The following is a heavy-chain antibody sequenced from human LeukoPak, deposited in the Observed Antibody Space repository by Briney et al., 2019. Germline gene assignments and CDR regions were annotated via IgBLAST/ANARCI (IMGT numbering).Heavy chain of an antibody. D-gene: IGHD1-26*01. Sequence: SETLSLTCTVSGGSISSYYWGWIRQPAGKGLEWIGRIYTSGSTNYNPSLKSRVTMSVDTSKNQFSLKLSSVTAADTAVYYCARDLTAAAWWEPGAYFDYWGQGTLVTVSS. CDR2: IYTSGST. V-gene: IGHV4-4*07. J-gene: IGHJ4*02. CDR3: ARDLTAAAWWEPGAYFDY. CDR1: GGSISSYY.